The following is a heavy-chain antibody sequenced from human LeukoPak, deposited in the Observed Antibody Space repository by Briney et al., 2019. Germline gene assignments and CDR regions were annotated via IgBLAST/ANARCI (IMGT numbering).Heavy chain of an antibody. Sequence: PGGSLRLSCAASGFTFSSYSMNWVRQAPGKGLEWVSSISSSSSYIYYADSVKGRFTISRDNAKNSLYLQMNSLRAEDTAVYYCAKVLRFLEWSPMDVWGQGTTVTVSS. D-gene: IGHD3-3*01. CDR2: ISSSSSYI. CDR1: GFTFSSYS. V-gene: IGHV3-21*04. CDR3: AKVLRFLEWSPMDV. J-gene: IGHJ6*02.